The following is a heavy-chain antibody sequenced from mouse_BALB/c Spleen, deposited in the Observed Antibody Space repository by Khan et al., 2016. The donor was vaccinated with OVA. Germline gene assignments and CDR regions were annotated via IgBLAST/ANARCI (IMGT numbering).Heavy chain of an antibody. CDR2: IWSAGST. Sequence: VQLQESGPDLVQPSQSLSITCTVSGFSLNNYSVHWVRQSPGKGLEWLGVIWSAGSTDYNAAFISRLTISKEYSWSQVFFKMNSLQPNDTAIYYCARRGYDYGRGALFAYWGQGTLVTVSA. CDR1: GFSLNNYS. D-gene: IGHD2-4*01. J-gene: IGHJ3*01. CDR3: ARRGYDYGRGALFAY. V-gene: IGHV2-2*02.